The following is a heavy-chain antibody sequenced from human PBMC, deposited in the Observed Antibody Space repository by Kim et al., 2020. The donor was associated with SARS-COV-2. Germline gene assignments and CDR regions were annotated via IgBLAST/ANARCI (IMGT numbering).Heavy chain of an antibody. V-gene: IGHV3-9*01. CDR3: AKDISSYWEKSYYYGMDV. CDR2: ISWNSGSI. CDR1: GFTFDDYA. D-gene: IGHD5-18*01. Sequence: GGSLRLSCAASGFTFDDYAMHWVRQAPGKGLEWVSGISWNSGSIGYADSVKGRFTIPRDNAKNSLYLQMNSLRAEDTALYYCAKDISSYWEKSYYYGMDVWGQGTTITVSS. J-gene: IGHJ6*02.